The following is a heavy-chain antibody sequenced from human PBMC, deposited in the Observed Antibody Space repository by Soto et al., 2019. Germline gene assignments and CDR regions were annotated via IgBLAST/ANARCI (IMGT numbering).Heavy chain of an antibody. CDR2: ISYDGSNK. CDR3: ARERQSLDMRSSGYYAGWYFDL. J-gene: IGHJ2*01. Sequence: QVQLVESGGGVVQPGRSLRLSCAASGFTFSSYAMHWVRQAPGKGLEWVAVISYDGSNKYYADSVKGRFTISRDNSKNTLYLQMNSLRGEDTAVYYCARERQSLDMRSSGYYAGWYFDLWGRGTLVTVSS. D-gene: IGHD3-22*01. CDR1: GFTFSSYA. V-gene: IGHV3-30-3*01.